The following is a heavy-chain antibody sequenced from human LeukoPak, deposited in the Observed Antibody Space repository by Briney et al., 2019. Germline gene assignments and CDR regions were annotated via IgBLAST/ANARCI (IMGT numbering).Heavy chain of an antibody. CDR3: ASTPRSWYSDY. CDR2: ITTSSSTI. D-gene: IGHD6-13*01. V-gene: IGHV3-48*01. CDR1: GFTFSSYN. Sequence: GGSLRLSCAASGFTFSSYNMKWVRQAPGKGLEWVSYITTSSSTIHYADSVKGRFTISRDNAKNSLYLQMNSLRAEDTAVYYCASTPRSWYSDYWGQGTLVTVSS. J-gene: IGHJ4*02.